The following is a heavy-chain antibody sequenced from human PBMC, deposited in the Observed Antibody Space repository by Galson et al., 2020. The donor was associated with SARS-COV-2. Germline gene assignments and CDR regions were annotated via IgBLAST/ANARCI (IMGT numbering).Heavy chain of an antibody. V-gene: IGHV5-51*01. CDR3: ARRQAVVPAAISSPGAFDI. CDR1: GYSFTSYW. CDR2: IYPGDSDT. D-gene: IGHD2-2*01. Sequence: GGSLRLSCKGSGYSFTSYWIGWVRQMPGKGLEWMGIIYPGDSDTRYSPSFQGQVTISADKSISTAYLQWSSLKASDTAMYYCARRQAVVPAAISSPGAFDIWGQGTMVTVSS. J-gene: IGHJ3*02.